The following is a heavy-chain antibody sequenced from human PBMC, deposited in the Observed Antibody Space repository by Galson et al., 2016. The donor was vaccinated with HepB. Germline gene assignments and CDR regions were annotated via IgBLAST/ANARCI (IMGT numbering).Heavy chain of an antibody. J-gene: IGHJ4*02. V-gene: IGHV3-9*01. CDR2: INWNSRSV. Sequence: SLRLSCAASGFTFSDYAMHWVRQVPGKGLEWVSGINWNSRSVASADSVKGRFTISRDNAKNSLYLQMNSLRVEDTALYYCAKAGEYNYDRSGYYDYWGQGTLVTVSS. CDR3: AKAGEYNYDRSGYYDY. CDR1: GFTFSDYA. D-gene: IGHD3-22*01.